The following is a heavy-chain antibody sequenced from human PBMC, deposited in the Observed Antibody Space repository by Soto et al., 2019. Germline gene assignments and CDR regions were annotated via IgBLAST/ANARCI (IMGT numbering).Heavy chain of an antibody. CDR1: GASISSGDHF. Sequence: PSETLSLTCSVSGASISSGDHFWNWIRQPPGKGLEWIGNIHYSGRTDYNPSLKSRLTMSVDTSKNQFSLKLSSVTAADTAVYFCAGGRHSIWGTYLSGCFDPWGQRNLVTVSS. V-gene: IGHV4-30-4*01. J-gene: IGHJ5*02. CDR2: IHYSGRT. CDR3: AGGRHSIWGTYLSGCFDP. D-gene: IGHD3-16*02.